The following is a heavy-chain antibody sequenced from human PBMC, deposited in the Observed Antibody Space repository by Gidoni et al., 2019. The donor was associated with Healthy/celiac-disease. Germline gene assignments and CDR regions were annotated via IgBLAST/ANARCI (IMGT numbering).Heavy chain of an antibody. CDR1: GFSLSNARMG. Sequence: QVTLKESGPVLVKPTETLTLTCTVSGFSLSNARMGVSWIRQPPGKALEWLAHIFSNDEKSYSTSLKSRLTISKDTSKSQVVLTMTNMDPVDTATYYCARIAEVGGRAGTIPLGMDVWGQGTTVTVSS. CDR3: ARIAEVGGRAGTIPLGMDV. D-gene: IGHD3-3*01. CDR2: IFSNDEK. V-gene: IGHV2-26*01. J-gene: IGHJ6*02.